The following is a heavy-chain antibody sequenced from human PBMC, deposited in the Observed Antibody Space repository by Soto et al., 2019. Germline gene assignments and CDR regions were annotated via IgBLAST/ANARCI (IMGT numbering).Heavy chain of an antibody. CDR1: GFTVSSNH. CDR3: ARAPGGSSWLYWYFDL. Sequence: GWSLRLSFAASGFTVSSNHMTWVRQAPGKGLEWGSLIYSGGSTYFADSFKGRFTISRDNSKNTLYLQMNSLRAEDKAQYYCARAPGGSSWLYWYFDLWGRGTLVTVS. J-gene: IGHJ2*01. V-gene: IGHV3-53*01. D-gene: IGHD6-13*01. CDR2: IYSGGST.